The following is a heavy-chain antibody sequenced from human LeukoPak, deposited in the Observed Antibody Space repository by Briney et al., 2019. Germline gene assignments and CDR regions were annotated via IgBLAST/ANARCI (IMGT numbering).Heavy chain of an antibody. J-gene: IGHJ4*02. CDR1: GFTFSSYW. V-gene: IGHV3-74*01. CDR2: INSDGSTT. D-gene: IGHD3-22*01. CDR3: AKDRPPYYDSSGHPSGHFDY. Sequence: GSLRLSCAASGFTFSSYWMHWVRQAPGKGLVWVSRINSDGSTTSYADPVKGRFSISRDNAKNTLYLQMNSLRAEDTAVYYCAKDRPPYYDSSGHPSGHFDYWGQGTLVTVSS.